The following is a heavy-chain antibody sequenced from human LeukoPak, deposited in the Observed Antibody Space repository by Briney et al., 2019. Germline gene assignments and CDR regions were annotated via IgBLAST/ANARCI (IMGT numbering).Heavy chain of an antibody. J-gene: IGHJ4*02. CDR1: GYTFTSYY. V-gene: IGHV1-2*02. D-gene: IGHD2-2*01. CDR3: AGDCSSTSCLFDY. Sequence: ASVKVSCKASGYTFTSYYMHWVRQAPGQGLEWMGWINPNSGGTNYAQKFQGRVTMTRDTSISTAYMELSRLRSDDTAVYYCAGDCSSTSCLFDYWGQGTLVTVSS. CDR2: INPNSGGT.